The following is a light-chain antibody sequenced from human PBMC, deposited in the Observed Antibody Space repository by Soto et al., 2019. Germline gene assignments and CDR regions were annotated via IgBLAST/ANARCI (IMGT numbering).Light chain of an antibody. J-gene: IGLJ1*01. CDR3: KSYDSSLTGSQV. CDR2: GNS. CDR1: NSNIGAGYD. Sequence: QSVLTQPPSVSGAPGQRVTISCTGSNSNIGAGYDIHWYQQLPGTAPKLLIYGNSNRPSGVPDRFSGSKSGTSASLAITGRHAEDEAEYYCKSYDSSLTGSQVFGTGTKLTVL. V-gene: IGLV1-40*01.